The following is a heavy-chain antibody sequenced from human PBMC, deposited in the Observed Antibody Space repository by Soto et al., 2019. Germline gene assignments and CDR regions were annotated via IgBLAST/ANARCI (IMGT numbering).Heavy chain of an antibody. Sequence: SETLSLTCIVSGDSSSSHYWSWIRQPPGKGLECTGYVYYSGSTVYNPSLESRVTISMDTSKTHLSLNLTSVTAADTAIYYCASRGLLTGFHWSQRTLVTVSS. J-gene: IGHJ4*02. V-gene: IGHV4-59*11. CDR1: GDSSSSHY. CDR3: ASRGLLTGFH. CDR2: VYYSGST. D-gene: IGHD3-9*01.